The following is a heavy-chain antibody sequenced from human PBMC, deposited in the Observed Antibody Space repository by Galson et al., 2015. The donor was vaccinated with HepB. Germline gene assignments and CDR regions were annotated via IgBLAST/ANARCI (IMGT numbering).Heavy chain of an antibody. Sequence: SLRLSCAASGFTFSSYAMNWVRQAPGKGLEWVSGISGSGGSTYYADSVKGRFTISRDNSKNTLYLQMNSLRAEDTAVYYCAKDRVMVSGYYAMDVWGQGTTVTVSS. CDR2: ISGSGGST. CDR3: AKDRVMVSGYYAMDV. CDR1: GFTFSSYA. D-gene: IGHD3-16*02. J-gene: IGHJ6*02. V-gene: IGHV3-23*01.